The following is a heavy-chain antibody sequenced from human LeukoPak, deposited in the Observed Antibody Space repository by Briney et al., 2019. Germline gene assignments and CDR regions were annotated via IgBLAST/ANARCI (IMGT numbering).Heavy chain of an antibody. CDR2: ISYDGSNK. V-gene: IGHV3-30-3*01. CDR3: ARRRYYFDH. J-gene: IGHJ4*02. Sequence: GGSLRLSCAASGFTFSSYAMHWVRQAPGKGLEWVAVISYDGSNKYYADSVKGRFTISRDNSKNTLYLQMNSLRAEDTAVYYCARRRYYFDHWGQGTLVTVSS. CDR1: GFTFSSYA.